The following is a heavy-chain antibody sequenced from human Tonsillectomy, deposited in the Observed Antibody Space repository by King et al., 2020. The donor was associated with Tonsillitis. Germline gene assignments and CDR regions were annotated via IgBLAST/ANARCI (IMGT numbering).Heavy chain of an antibody. D-gene: IGHD3-16*01. V-gene: IGHV3-43*02. CDR1: GFTFEDYA. CDR2: ISGDGGNT. CDR3: AKDRYDMGFDP. J-gene: IGHJ5*02. Sequence: VQLVESGGGVVQPGGALSLSCAASGFTFEDYAMHWVRPAPGKGLEGVSLISGDGGNTYYADSGKGRFTISRDNSKNSLYLQMNSLRTEDTALYYCAKDRYDMGFDPWGQGTLVTVSS.